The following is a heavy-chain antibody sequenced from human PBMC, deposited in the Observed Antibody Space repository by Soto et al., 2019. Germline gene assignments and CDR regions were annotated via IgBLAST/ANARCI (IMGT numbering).Heavy chain of an antibody. CDR1: GFTFSSYA. D-gene: IGHD2-2*01. J-gene: IGHJ6*03. CDR2: ISGDAHST. Sequence: GSLRLSCAASGFTFSSYAMSWVRQAPGKGLEWVSGISGDAHSTYYAGSVKGRFTISRDNSKNTLYLQMNSLRAEDTAVYYCARGPAWDYYYMDVWGKGTTVTVSS. V-gene: IGHV3-23*01. CDR3: ARGPAWDYYYMDV.